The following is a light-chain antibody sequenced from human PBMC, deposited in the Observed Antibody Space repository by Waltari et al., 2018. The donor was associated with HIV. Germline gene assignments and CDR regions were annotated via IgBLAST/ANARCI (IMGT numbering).Light chain of an antibody. V-gene: IGLV4-69*01. Sequence: QLVLTQSPSASASLGASVKLTCILSSGHSSYAIAWHQQQPEKGPRYLMKLNSDGSHSKGDGIPDRFSGSSSGAERYLTISSLQSEDEADYYCQTWSVFGGGTKLTVL. J-gene: IGLJ3*02. CDR1: SGHSSYA. CDR2: LNSDGSH. CDR3: QTWSV.